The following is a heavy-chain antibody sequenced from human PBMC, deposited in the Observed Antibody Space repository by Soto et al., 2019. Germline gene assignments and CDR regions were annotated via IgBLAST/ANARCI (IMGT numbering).Heavy chain of an antibody. CDR3: ARVGGPSRSSGAFDI. CDR2: IKNDGSVT. V-gene: IGHV3-74*03. CDR1: GFSLSSEW. J-gene: IGHJ3*02. Sequence: DVQLVESGGDLVQPGGSLRLSCAASGFSLSSEWMHWVRQAPGRGLVWVARIKNDGSVTTYADSVKGRFTISRETAKNTLYLQMNSLRAEDTAVYYCARVGGPSRSSGAFDIWGQGTMVNISS. D-gene: IGHD6-13*01.